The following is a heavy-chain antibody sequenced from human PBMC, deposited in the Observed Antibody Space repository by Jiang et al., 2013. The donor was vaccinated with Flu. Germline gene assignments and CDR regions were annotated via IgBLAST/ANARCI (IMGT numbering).Heavy chain of an antibody. J-gene: IGHJ6*02. V-gene: IGHV1-69*01. Sequence: QLVESGAEVKKPGSSVKVSCKASGGTFSSYAISWVRQAPGQGLEWMGGIIPIFGTANYAQKFQGRVTITADESTSTAYMELSSLRSEDTAVYYCARDLPRQVRGPAYYYYYGMDVWGQGTTVTVSS. CDR3: ARDLPRQVRGPAYYYYYGMDV. D-gene: IGHD3-10*01. CDR1: GGTFSSYA. CDR2: IIPIFGTA.